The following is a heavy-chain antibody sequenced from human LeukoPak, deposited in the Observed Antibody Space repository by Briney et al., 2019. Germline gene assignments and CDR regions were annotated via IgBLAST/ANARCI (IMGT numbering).Heavy chain of an antibody. Sequence: ASVKVSCKASGYTFTSYYMHWVRQAPGQGLEWMGIISPSGGSTSYAQKFQGRVTMTRDTSTSTVYMELSSLRSEDTAVYYCARGRGYSYGFDRWYYYYYMDVWGKGTTVTVSS. D-gene: IGHD5-18*01. CDR2: ISPSGGST. CDR3: ARGRGYSYGFDRWYYYYYMDV. V-gene: IGHV1-46*01. J-gene: IGHJ6*03. CDR1: GYTFTSYY.